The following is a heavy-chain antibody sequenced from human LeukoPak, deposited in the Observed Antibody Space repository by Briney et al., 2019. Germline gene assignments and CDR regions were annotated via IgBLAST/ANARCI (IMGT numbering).Heavy chain of an antibody. J-gene: IGHJ4*02. Sequence: PSETLSLTCTVSGASIRSSNYYWGWIRQPPGKGLEWIGTFDYSGSTYYNPSLKSRVSISADTAKNHFSLKLTSVTAADTAVYFCVRRNSRGYGSEHFDYWGQGSLVAVSS. CDR3: VRRNSRGYGSEHFDY. D-gene: IGHD5-18*01. CDR1: GASIRSSNYY. V-gene: IGHV4-39*02. CDR2: FDYSGST.